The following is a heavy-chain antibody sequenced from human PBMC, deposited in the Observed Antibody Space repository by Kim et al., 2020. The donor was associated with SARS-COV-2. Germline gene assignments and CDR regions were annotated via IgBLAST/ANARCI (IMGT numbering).Heavy chain of an antibody. Sequence: GGSPRLSCAASGFTFSRFAMNWVRQAPGQGLEWVSSISSLSTNIYYIDSVKGRFTISRDNANNTLYLQMNSLRAEDTAVYYCARVQQLISLDPWGQGTLVTVSS. J-gene: IGHJ5*02. V-gene: IGHV3-21*06. CDR2: ISSLSTNI. CDR1: GFTFSRFA. D-gene: IGHD6-13*01. CDR3: ARVQQLISLDP.